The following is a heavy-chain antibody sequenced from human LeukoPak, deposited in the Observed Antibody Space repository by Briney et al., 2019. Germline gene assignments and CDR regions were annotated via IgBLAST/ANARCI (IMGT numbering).Heavy chain of an antibody. Sequence: SQTLSLTCTVSGGSISSGDYYWSWIRQPPGTGLEWIGYIYYSGSTYYNPSLKSRVTISVDTSKNQFSPKLSSVTAADTAVYYCARGYCSGGSCYSWYFDLWGRGTLVTVSS. D-gene: IGHD2-15*01. CDR3: ARGYCSGGSCYSWYFDL. V-gene: IGHV4-30-4*01. CDR2: IYYSGST. J-gene: IGHJ2*01. CDR1: GGSISSGDYY.